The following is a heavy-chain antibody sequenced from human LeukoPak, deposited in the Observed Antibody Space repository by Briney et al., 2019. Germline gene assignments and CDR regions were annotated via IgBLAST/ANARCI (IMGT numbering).Heavy chain of an antibody. CDR2: IYWDDDK. J-gene: IGHJ4*02. V-gene: IGHV2-5*02. Sequence: SGPTLVKPTQTLTLTCTFSGFSLSTSGVGVGWIRQPPGKALEWLAIIYWDDDKRYSPSLKSRLTITKDTSKNQVVLTMTNMDPVDTATYYCAHTLMATMVFDYWGQGTLVTVSS. CDR1: GFSLSTSGVG. CDR3: AHTLMATMVFDY. D-gene: IGHD5-24*01.